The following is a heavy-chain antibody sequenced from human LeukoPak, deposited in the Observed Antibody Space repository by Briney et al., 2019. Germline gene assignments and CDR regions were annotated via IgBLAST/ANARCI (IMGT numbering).Heavy chain of an antibody. Sequence: GGSLRLSCAASGFTFSSYGMHWVRQAPGKGLEWVAFIRYDGSNKYYADSVKGRFTISRDNSKNTLYLQMNSLRAEDTAVYYCAKVGILEWLPGAFDIWGQGTMVTVSS. CDR2: IRYDGSNK. CDR3: AKVGILEWLPGAFDI. D-gene: IGHD3-3*01. CDR1: GFTFSSYG. J-gene: IGHJ3*02. V-gene: IGHV3-30*02.